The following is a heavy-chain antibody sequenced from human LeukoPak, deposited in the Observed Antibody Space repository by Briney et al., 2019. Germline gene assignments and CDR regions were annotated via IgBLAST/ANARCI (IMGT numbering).Heavy chain of an antibody. V-gene: IGHV4-59*11. J-gene: IGHJ4*02. D-gene: IGHD3-22*01. CDR2: IYYSGGT. CDR1: GGSISSHY. CDR3: ARAVTYYYDSSGYYYFDY. Sequence: SETLSLTCTVSGGSISSHYWSWIRQPPGKGLEWIGYIYYSGGTNYNPSLKSRVTISVDTSKNQFSLKLSSVTAADTAVYYCARAVTYYYDSSGYYYFDYWGQGTLVTVSS.